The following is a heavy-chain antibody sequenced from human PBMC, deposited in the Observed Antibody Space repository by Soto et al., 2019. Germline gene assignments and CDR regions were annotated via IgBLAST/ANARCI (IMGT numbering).Heavy chain of an antibody. Sequence: VGSLRLSCAASGFTFSSYSMNWVRQAPGKGLEWVSYISSSSSTIYYADSVKGRFTISRDNAKNSLYLQMNSLRDEDTAVYYCARPGIAVAGTGPYYYYGMDVWGQGTTVTVS. CDR2: ISSSSSTI. J-gene: IGHJ6*02. CDR1: GFTFSSYS. V-gene: IGHV3-48*02. CDR3: ARPGIAVAGTGPYYYYGMDV. D-gene: IGHD6-19*01.